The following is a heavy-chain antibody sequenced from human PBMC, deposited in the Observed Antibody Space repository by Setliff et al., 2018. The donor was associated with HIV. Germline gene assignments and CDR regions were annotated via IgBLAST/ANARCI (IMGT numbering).Heavy chain of an antibody. CDR1: GGSISSHY. J-gene: IGHJ3*01. D-gene: IGHD6-13*01. CDR3: ARGSLYSSSSCFDSTGHLFRALENRGPIGYGFDV. CDR2: IYYSGST. V-gene: IGHV4-59*11. Sequence: SETLSLTCTVSGGSISSHYWSWIRQPPGKGLEWIGSIYYSGSTNYNPSLKSRVTISVDTSKNQFSLKLSSVTAADTAVYYCARGSLYSSSSCFDSTGHLFRALENRGPIGYGFDVWGQGTMVTVSS.